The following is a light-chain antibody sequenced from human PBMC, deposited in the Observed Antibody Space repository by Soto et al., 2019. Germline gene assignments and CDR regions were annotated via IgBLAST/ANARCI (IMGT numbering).Light chain of an antibody. J-gene: IGLJ1*01. CDR2: DVS. Sequence: QSALTQPASVSGSPGQSITISCTGTNSDVGGYNYVSWYQQHPGKAPKLLIYDVSSRPSGLSNRFSGSKSGNTASLIISGLQAEDEADYYCCSYAGSRTYVFGAGTKVTVL. V-gene: IGLV2-14*03. CDR1: NSDVGGYNY. CDR3: CSYAGSRTYV.